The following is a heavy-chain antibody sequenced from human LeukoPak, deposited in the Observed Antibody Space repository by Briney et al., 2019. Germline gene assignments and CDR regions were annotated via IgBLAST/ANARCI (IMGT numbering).Heavy chain of an antibody. V-gene: IGHV1-2*06. CDR1: GYVFTDCY. Sequence: GASVKVSCKTSGYVFTDCYIHWVRQAPGQGLEWLGRINPNTGGTSYAQKFQGGVTMTRDTSISTAYMELSSLTSDDTAVYYCAREVARSGSYFDYWGQGTLVTVSS. CDR3: AREVARSGSYFDY. D-gene: IGHD1-26*01. J-gene: IGHJ4*02. CDR2: INPNTGGT.